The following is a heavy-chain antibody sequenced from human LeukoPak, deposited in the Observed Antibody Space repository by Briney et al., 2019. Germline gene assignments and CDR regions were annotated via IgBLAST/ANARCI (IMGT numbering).Heavy chain of an antibody. Sequence: SGTLSLTCAVSGGSISSTNWWSWVRQPPGKGLEWIGEISHSGSTNYNPSLKSRVTISVDKSKNQFSLKLSSVTAADTAVYYCARGGYCSSTSCSPFDYWGQGTLVTVSS. D-gene: IGHD2-2*01. CDR1: GGSISSTNW. V-gene: IGHV4-4*02. J-gene: IGHJ4*02. CDR3: ARGGYCSSTSCSPFDY. CDR2: ISHSGST.